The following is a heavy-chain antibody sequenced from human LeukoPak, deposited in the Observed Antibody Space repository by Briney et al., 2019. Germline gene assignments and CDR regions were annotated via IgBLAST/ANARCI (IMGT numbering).Heavy chain of an antibody. CDR2: ISAYNGNT. Sequence: ASVKVSRKASGYTFTSYGISWVRQAPGQGLEWMGWISAYNGNTNYAQKLQGRVAMTTDTSTSTAYMELRSLRSDDTAVYYCARVAAAGTVDYWGQGTLVTVSS. D-gene: IGHD6-13*01. CDR1: GYTFTSYG. V-gene: IGHV1-18*01. CDR3: ARVAAAGTVDY. J-gene: IGHJ4*02.